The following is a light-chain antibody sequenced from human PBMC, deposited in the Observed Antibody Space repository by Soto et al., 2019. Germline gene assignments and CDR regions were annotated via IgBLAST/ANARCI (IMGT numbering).Light chain of an antibody. CDR3: QQYGGSPPHT. CDR2: DAS. Sequence: EIVLTQSPGTLSLSPGERATLSCRDSQSVSSSYLAWYQQKPGQAPRLLIYDASSRPTGIPDRFSGSGSGTDFTLTISRLEPEDFAVYFCQQYGGSPPHTFGQGTKLEIK. CDR1: QSVSSSY. J-gene: IGKJ2*01. V-gene: IGKV3-20*01.